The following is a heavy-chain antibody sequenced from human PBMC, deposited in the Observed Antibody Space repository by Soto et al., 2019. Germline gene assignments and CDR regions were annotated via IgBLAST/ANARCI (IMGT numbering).Heavy chain of an antibody. V-gene: IGHV3-23*01. J-gene: IGHJ5*02. CDR1: GFTCSSCA. D-gene: IGHD3-22*01. CDR2: ISGRGGST. CDR3: AKDTDSSGYKGFLNWFDP. Sequence: GXLRLSCAASGFTCSSCAMSWFRQAAGKGLDWLSAISGRGGSTYYADSVKGRFTISRDNSKNTLYLQMNSLRAEDNAVYYCAKDTDSSGYKGFLNWFDPWGQGTLVTVPQ.